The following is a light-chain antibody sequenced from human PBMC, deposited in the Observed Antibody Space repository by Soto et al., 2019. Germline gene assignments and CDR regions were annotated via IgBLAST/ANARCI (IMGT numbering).Light chain of an antibody. J-gene: IGLJ1*01. CDR3: SSDLGTNSHYV. CDR1: SSNVGGYNY. CDR2: EVS. V-gene: IGLV2-8*01. Sequence: QSVLTQPPSASASFGQSVTISCTGTSSNVGGYNYVSWYQQHPGKAPKLMIYEVSERPSGVPDRFSGSKSGNTASLTVSGLQADDEANYYWSSDLGTNSHYVVRTVTKVTVL.